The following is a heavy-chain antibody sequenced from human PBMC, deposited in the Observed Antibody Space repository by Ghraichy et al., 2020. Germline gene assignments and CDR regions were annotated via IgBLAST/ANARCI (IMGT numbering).Heavy chain of an antibody. CDR3: ARDGSGPVEYDY. Sequence: GGSLRLSCAASGFTFKNYWMTWVRQFPGKGLEWVANIKGDGSETEYVDSVKDRFTISRDNAKNSLYLQMYSLRAEDTAMYYCARDGSGPVEYDYWGQGTLVTVSS. J-gene: IGHJ4*02. D-gene: IGHD2-15*01. CDR2: IKGDGSET. CDR1: GFTFKNYW. V-gene: IGHV3-7*04.